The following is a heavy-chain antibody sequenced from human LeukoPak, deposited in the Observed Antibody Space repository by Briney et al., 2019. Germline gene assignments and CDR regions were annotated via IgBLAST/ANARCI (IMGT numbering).Heavy chain of an antibody. CDR1: GYTFTDYY. D-gene: IGHD7-27*01. CDR3: ARVSSNWDTYFHY. V-gene: IGHV1-2*02. CDR2: INPNSGGT. J-gene: IGHJ4*02. Sequence: ASVKVSYKASGYTFTDYYIHWVRQAPGQGLEGMGWINPNSGGTNYAQKFQGRVTMTRDTSISTAYMELSGLRSDDTAVFYCARVSSNWDTYFHYWGQGSLVTVSS.